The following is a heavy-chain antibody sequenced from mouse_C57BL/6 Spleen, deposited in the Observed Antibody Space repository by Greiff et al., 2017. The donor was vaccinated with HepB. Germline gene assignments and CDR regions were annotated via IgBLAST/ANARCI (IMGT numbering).Heavy chain of an antibody. V-gene: IGHV5-17*01. J-gene: IGHJ3*01. CDR2: ISSGSSTI. D-gene: IGHD1-1*01. CDR1: GFTFSDYG. Sequence: EVQLVESGGGLVKPGGSLKLSCAASGFTFSDYGMHWVRQAPEKGLEWVAYISSGSSTIYYADTVQGRFTISRDNAKNTLFLQMTSLRSEDTAMYYCARPYCYGSSYELAYWGQGTRVTVSA. CDR3: ARPYCYGSSYELAY.